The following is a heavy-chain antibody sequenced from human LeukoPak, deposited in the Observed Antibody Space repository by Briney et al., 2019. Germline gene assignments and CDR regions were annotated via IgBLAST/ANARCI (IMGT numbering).Heavy chain of an antibody. Sequence: SQTLSLTCTVSGGSISSGGYYWSWIRQHPGKGLEWIGDIYYSGTTYYNPSLKSRVTISVDTSKNQFSLKLSSVTAADTAVYYCATTPLGYCSGGSCPDYWGQGTLVTVSS. CDR1: GGSISSGGYY. CDR3: ATTPLGYCSGGSCPDY. J-gene: IGHJ4*02. D-gene: IGHD2-15*01. CDR2: IYYSGTT. V-gene: IGHV4-31*03.